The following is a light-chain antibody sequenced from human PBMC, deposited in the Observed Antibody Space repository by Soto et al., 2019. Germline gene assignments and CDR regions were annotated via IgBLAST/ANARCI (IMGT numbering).Light chain of an antibody. Sequence: EIVLTQSPGTLSLSPGERATLSCRASQIVSSSYLAWYQQKPGQAPRLLIYGASSRATGIPDRFSGSGSGTDFTLTVSSLEPEDFALYYCQQRSNWPPEITFGQGTRLE. CDR1: QIVSSSY. J-gene: IGKJ5*01. V-gene: IGKV3D-20*02. CDR2: GAS. CDR3: QQRSNWPPEIT.